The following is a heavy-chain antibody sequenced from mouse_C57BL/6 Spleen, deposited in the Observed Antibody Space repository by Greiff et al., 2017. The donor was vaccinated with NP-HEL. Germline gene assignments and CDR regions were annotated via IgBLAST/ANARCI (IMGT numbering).Heavy chain of an antibody. Sequence: VQLQQSGAELMKPGASVKLSCKATGYTFTGYWIEWVKQRPGHGLEWIGEILPGSGSTNYNEKFKGKATFTADTSFNTAYMQLSSLTTEDSAIYYCASGYYGSSGFDYWGQGTTLTVSS. D-gene: IGHD1-1*01. CDR3: ASGYYGSSGFDY. J-gene: IGHJ2*01. CDR2: ILPGSGST. V-gene: IGHV1-9*01. CDR1: GYTFTGYW.